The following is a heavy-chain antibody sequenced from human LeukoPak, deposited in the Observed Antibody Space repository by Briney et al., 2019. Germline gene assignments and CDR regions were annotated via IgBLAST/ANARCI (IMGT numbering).Heavy chain of an antibody. CDR2: IYYSGST. CDR1: GGSISSYY. CDR3: ARSFGNYYDISGSEDY. J-gene: IGHJ4*02. D-gene: IGHD3-22*01. Sequence: SETLSLTCTVSGGSISSYYWSWIRQPPGKGLEYIGYIYYSGSTNYNPSLKSRVTISVDTSKNQFSLKLSSVTAADTAVYYCARSFGNYYDISGSEDYWGQGTLVTVSS. V-gene: IGHV4-59*08.